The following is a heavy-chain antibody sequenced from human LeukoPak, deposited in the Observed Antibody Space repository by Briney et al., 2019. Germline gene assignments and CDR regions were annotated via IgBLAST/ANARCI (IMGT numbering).Heavy chain of an antibody. CDR1: GFTFSNYG. V-gene: IGHV3-30*18. CDR3: AKEAFRGWRLFDS. CDR2: TSYDGSNK. Sequence: GGSLRLSCEASGFTFSNYGMHWVRQAPGKGLEWVALTSYDGSNKYYTDSVKGRFTISRDNSKNKLYLQMNSLRVEDTAVYYCAKEAFRGWRLFDSWGQGTLVTVSS. J-gene: IGHJ4*02. D-gene: IGHD6-19*01.